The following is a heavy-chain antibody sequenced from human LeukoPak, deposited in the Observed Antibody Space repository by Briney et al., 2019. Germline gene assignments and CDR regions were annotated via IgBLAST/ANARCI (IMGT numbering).Heavy chain of an antibody. CDR3: ARDRRVYLRDAMDA. Sequence: ASVKVSCKASGYTFTSYDINWVRQATGQGLEWMGWMNPNSGNTGYAQKFQGRVTMTRNTSISTAYMELSSLRSEDTAVYYCARDRRVYLRDAMDAWGKGTTVTVSS. J-gene: IGHJ6*03. CDR1: GYTFTSYD. V-gene: IGHV1-8*01. D-gene: IGHD6-25*01. CDR2: MNPNSGNT.